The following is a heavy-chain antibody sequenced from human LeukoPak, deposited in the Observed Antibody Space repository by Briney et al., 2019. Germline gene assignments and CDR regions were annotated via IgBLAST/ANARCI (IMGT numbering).Heavy chain of an antibody. CDR1: GVTFSSYG. CDR3: AKDRNFRGGLEY. J-gene: IGHJ4*02. Sequence: PGGPLRLSCAASGVTFSSYGMSWVRQAPGKGLEWVSVITGSGGSTYYADSVKGRFTISRDNSKNTLYLQMNSLRAEDTAVYYCAKDRNFRGGLEYWGQGTPVTVSS. CDR2: ITGSGGST. V-gene: IGHV3-23*01. D-gene: IGHD3-3*01.